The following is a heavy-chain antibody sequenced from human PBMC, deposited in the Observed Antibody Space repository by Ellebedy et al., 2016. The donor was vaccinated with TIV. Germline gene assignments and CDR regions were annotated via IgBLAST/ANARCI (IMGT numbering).Heavy chain of an antibody. CDR1: GFTFSDYY. J-gene: IGHJ4*02. D-gene: IGHD4-11*01. CDR2: ISSSGSTI. CDR3: ARDLSSPDMTTVTWGFDY. Sequence: GESLKISXAASGFTFSDYYMSWIRQAPGKGLEWVSYISSSGSTIYYADSVKGRFTISRDNAKNSLYLQMNSLRAEDTAVYYCARDLSSPDMTTVTWGFDYWGQGTLVTVSS. V-gene: IGHV3-11*01.